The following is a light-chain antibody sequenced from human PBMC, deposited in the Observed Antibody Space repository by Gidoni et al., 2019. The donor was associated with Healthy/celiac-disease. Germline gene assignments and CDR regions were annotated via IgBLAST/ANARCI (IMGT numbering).Light chain of an antibody. V-gene: IGKV3-11*01. CDR3: QQRSNWPPH. Sequence: EIVLTQSPATLSFSPGERATLSCRASQSVSSYLAWYQQKPGQAPRLLIYDASNRATGIPARFSGSESGTDFTLTISSLEPEDFAVYYCQQRSNWPPHFGQGTRLESK. CDR2: DAS. CDR1: QSVSSY. J-gene: IGKJ5*01.